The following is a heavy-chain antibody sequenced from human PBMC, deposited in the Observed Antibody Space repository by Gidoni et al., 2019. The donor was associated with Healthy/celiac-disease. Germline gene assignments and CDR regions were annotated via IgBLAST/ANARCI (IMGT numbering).Heavy chain of an antibody. V-gene: IGHV3-30*18. D-gene: IGHD3-9*01. J-gene: IGHJ4*02. CDR3: AKDILTGYYLIDY. Sequence: QVQLVESGGGVVQPGRSLRLSCAASGFTFSSYGMHWVRQAPGKGLEWVAVISYDGSNKYYADSVKGRFTISRDNSKNTLYLQMNSLRAEDTAVYYCAKDILTGYYLIDYWGQGTLVTVSS. CDR2: ISYDGSNK. CDR1: GFTFSSYG.